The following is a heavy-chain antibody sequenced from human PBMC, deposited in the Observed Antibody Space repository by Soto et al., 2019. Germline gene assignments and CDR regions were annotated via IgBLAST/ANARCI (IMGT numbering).Heavy chain of an antibody. CDR2: ISYDGSNK. V-gene: IGHV3-30-3*01. Sequence: GGSLRLSCAASGFTFSSYAMHWVRQAPGKGLEWVAVISYDGSNKYYADSVKGRFTISRDNSKNTLYLQMNSLRAEDTAVYYCARDHDPTITMVRGVHYYGMDVWGQGTTVTVSS. D-gene: IGHD3-10*01. CDR1: GFTFSSYA. J-gene: IGHJ6*02. CDR3: ARDHDPTITMVRGVHYYGMDV.